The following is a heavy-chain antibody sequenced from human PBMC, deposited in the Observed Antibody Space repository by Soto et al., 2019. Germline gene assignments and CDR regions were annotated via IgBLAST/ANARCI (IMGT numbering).Heavy chain of an antibody. Sequence: SGPTLVNPTQTLTLTCTFSGFSLSTSGVGVGWIRQPPGKALEWLELIYWDDDKRYSPSLKSRLTITKDTYKNQVVITMTNMDPVDTATYYCAHSPSEGDPGDAFDIWGQGTMVTVSS. CDR1: GFSLSTSGVG. CDR2: IYWDDDK. J-gene: IGHJ3*02. CDR3: AHSPSEGDPGDAFDI. V-gene: IGHV2-5*02. D-gene: IGHD3-10*01.